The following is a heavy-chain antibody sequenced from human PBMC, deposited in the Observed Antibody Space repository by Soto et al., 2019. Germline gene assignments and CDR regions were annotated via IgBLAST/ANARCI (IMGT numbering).Heavy chain of an antibody. CDR3: GMGGY. Sequence: GGSLRLSCETSGFAFSTYGMHWVRQPPGKGLEWVAVISFDGSEAFYADSVEGRFTISRDNANSSLSLQMSSLKTEDTATYYCGMGGYWGQGTLVTVSS. CDR2: ISFDGSEA. V-gene: IGHV3-30*03. J-gene: IGHJ4*02. D-gene: IGHD3-16*01. CDR1: GFAFSTYG.